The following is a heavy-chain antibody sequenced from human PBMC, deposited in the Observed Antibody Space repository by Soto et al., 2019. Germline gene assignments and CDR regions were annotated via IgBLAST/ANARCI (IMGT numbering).Heavy chain of an antibody. Sequence: GSGPTLVNPTETLTLTCTVSWFSLINARMGVSWIRQPPGKALEWLAHIFSNDEKSYSTSLKSRLTISKDTSKSQVVLTMTNMDPVDTATYYCARIVSIAVAGTQDVDYWGQGTLVTVSS. CDR3: ARIVSIAVAGTQDVDY. CDR1: WFSLINARMG. J-gene: IGHJ4*02. V-gene: IGHV2-26*01. D-gene: IGHD6-19*01. CDR2: IFSNDEK.